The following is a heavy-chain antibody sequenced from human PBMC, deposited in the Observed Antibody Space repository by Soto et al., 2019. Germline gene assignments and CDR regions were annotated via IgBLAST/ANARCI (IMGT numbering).Heavy chain of an antibody. V-gene: IGHV4-59*01. CDR3: ARSVSDSSGYYGAFDI. J-gene: IGHJ3*02. CDR1: GGSISSYY. Sequence: QVQLQESGPGLVKPSETLSLTCTVSGGSISSYYWSWIRQPPGKELEWIGYIYYSGSTNYNPSLKSRVTISVDTSKIQFSLKLSSVTAADTAVYYCARSVSDSSGYYGAFDIWGQGTMVTVSS. CDR2: IYYSGST. D-gene: IGHD3-22*01.